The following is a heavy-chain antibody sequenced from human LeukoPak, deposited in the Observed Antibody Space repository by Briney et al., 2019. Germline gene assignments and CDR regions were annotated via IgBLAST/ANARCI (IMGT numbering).Heavy chain of an antibody. CDR2: IYSGGST. J-gene: IGHJ5*02. CDR3: ARTAPTVTTYLVGWFDP. D-gene: IGHD4-17*01. CDR1: GLTVSSNY. V-gene: IGHV3-53*01. Sequence: GGSLRLSCAASGLTVSSNYMSWVRQAPGKGLEWVSVIYSGGSTYYADSVKGRFTISRDNSKNTVYLQMNSLRAEDTAVYYCARTAPTVTTYLVGWFDPWGQGTLVTVSS.